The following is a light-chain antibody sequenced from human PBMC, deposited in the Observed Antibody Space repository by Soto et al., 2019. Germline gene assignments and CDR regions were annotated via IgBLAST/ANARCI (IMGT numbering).Light chain of an antibody. J-gene: IGLJ3*02. CDR1: NSNIGSNT. CDR2: SDN. CDR3: ATWDDSLNAWV. Sequence: QSVLTQPPSASVTPGQRVTISCSGSNSNIGSNTVNWYQQLPGTAPKLLIYSDNQRPSGVPDRFSGSKSGTSASLAISGLQSEDEADYYCATWDDSLNAWVFGGRTKVTVL. V-gene: IGLV1-44*01.